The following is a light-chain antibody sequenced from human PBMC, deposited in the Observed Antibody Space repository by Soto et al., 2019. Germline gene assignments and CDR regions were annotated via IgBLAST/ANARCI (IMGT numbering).Light chain of an antibody. CDR2: DVS. Sequence: IINTCTGTSSDVGGYNYVSWYQQHPGKAPKLMIYDVSNRPSGVSNRFSGSKSGNTASLTISGLQSEHEAGYYCSSYTYVFGTGTKVTVL. CDR3: SSYTYV. J-gene: IGLJ1*01. V-gene: IGLV2-14*04. CDR1: SSDVGGYNY.